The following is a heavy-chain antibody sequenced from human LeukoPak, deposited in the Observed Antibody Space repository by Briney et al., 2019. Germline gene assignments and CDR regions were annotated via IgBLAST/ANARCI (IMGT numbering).Heavy chain of an antibody. D-gene: IGHD4-17*01. J-gene: IGHJ4*02. V-gene: IGHV3-30*18. Sequence: PGGSLRLSCAASGFTFSSYGMHWVRQAPGKGLEWVAAISYDGSNKYYADSVKGRFTISRDNSKNTLYLQMNCLRAEDTAVYYCAKVGDYGDYALDYWGQGTLVTVSS. CDR3: AKVGDYGDYALDY. CDR1: GFTFSSYG. CDR2: ISYDGSNK.